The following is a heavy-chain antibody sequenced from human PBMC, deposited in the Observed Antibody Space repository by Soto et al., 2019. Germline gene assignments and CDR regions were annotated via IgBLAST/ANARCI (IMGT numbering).Heavy chain of an antibody. J-gene: IGHJ4*01. CDR3: ARGEQYSGRIFDY. CDR2: TYYRSKWYY. V-gene: IGHV6-1*01. D-gene: IGHD1-26*01. CDR1: GDSVSSNSAG. Sequence: PSRTLSLTCAITGDSVSSNSAGWSWVRQSPSRGLEWLGRTYYRSKWYYEYAVSVRGRIPINPDTSKNPSSLQLNSVTPEDTAVYFCARGEQYSGRIFDYWGQGTLVTVSS.